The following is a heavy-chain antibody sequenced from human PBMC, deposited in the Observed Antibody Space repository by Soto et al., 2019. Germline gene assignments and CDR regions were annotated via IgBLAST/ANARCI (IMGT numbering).Heavy chain of an antibody. CDR1: GFNFRSYA. D-gene: IGHD6-13*01. Sequence: GGSLRLSCAASGFNFRSYAIHWVRQAPGKGLEWVAVISYDGSLEYYADSVKGRFTISRDNSKDTLYLQMNSLRGEDTAVYYCARAAYSSSSNWFDPWGQGAVVTVSS. CDR2: ISYDGSLE. V-gene: IGHV3-30*04. J-gene: IGHJ5*02. CDR3: ARAAYSSSSNWFDP.